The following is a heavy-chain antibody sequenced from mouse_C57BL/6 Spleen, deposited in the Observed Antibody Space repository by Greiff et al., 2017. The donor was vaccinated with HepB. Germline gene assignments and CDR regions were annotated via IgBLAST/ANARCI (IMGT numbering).Heavy chain of an antibody. D-gene: IGHD2-5*01. CDR1: GYTFTSYT. Sequence: QVQLQQSGAELARPGASVKMSCKASGYTFTSYTMHWVKQRPGQGLEWIGYINPSSGYTKYNQKFKDKATLTADQSSSTAYMQLSSLTAEDSAVYYCARRDSNFCFDYWGQGTTLTFSS. CDR2: INPSSGYT. V-gene: IGHV1-4*01. J-gene: IGHJ2*01. CDR3: ARRDSNFCFDY.